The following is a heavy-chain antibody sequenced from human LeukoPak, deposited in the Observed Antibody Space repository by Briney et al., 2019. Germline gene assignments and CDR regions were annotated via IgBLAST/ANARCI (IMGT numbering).Heavy chain of an antibody. V-gene: IGHV4-59*08. Sequence: PSETLSLTCTVSGGSISSYYWSWIRQPPGKGLGWIGYIYYSGSTNYNPSLKSRVTISVDKSKNQFSLKLSSVTAADTAVYYDASLRDYCDYWGQGTLVTVSS. CDR3: ASLRDYCDY. CDR1: GGSISSYY. CDR2: IYYSGST. J-gene: IGHJ4*02.